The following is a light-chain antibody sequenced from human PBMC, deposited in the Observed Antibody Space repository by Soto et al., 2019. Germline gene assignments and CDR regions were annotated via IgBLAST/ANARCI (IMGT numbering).Light chain of an antibody. CDR3: SSFTSRFTFV. V-gene: IGLV2-14*01. J-gene: IGLJ1*01. Sequence: QSALTQPASVSGSPGQSIAISCTGTRSDVGAYNYVSWYQQHPGKAPKLMISEVTNRPSGVSDRFSGSKSGNTASLTISGLQAEDDADYYCSSFTSRFTFVFGTGIKLTVL. CDR2: EVT. CDR1: RSDVGAYNY.